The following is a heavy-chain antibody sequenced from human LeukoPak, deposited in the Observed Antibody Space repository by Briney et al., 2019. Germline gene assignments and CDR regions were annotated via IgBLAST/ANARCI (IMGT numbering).Heavy chain of an antibody. Sequence: ASVEVSCKVSGYTLLELSMHWVRQAPGKGLEWMGGFDPEDGVKIYAQKFQGRVSMTEDTSTNTAYMELSSLRSEDTAVYYCATVPSLDCWGQGTLVTVSS. CDR3: ATVPSLDC. CDR2: FDPEDGVK. CDR1: GYTLLELS. J-gene: IGHJ4*02. V-gene: IGHV1-24*01.